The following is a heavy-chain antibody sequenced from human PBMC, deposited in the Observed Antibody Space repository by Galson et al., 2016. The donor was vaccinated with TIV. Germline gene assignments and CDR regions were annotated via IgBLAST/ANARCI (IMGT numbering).Heavy chain of an antibody. V-gene: IGHV3-7*01. CDR3: ARRFDY. CDR2: INDEGSEI. Sequence: SLRLSCAASGFTFSAYWVNWVRQGQGKGLEWLTNINDEGSEIYYVDSVRGRYTISRANAKNLLYLEMNAMRDEDTAVYYCARRFDYWGQGILVTVSS. J-gene: IGHJ4*02. CDR1: GFTFSAYW.